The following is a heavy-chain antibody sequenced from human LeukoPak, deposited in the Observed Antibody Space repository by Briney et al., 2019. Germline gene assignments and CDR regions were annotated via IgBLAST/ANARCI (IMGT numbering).Heavy chain of an antibody. CDR1: GGSISSSSYY. CDR3: ARHSSSWHGNMDV. V-gene: IGHV4-39*01. D-gene: IGHD6-13*01. J-gene: IGHJ6*03. CDR2: IYYSGST. Sequence: SETLSLTCTVSGGSISSSSYYWGWIRQPPGKGLEWIESIYYSGSTYYNPSLKSRVTISVDTSKNQFSLKLSSVTAADTAVYYCARHSSSWHGNMDVWGKGTTVTISS.